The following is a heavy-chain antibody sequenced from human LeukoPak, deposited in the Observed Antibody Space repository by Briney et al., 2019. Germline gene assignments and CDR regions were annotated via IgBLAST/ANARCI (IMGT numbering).Heavy chain of an antibody. J-gene: IGHJ4*02. V-gene: IGHV1-3*04. Sequence: ASVKVSCKASGYTFTSYAMHWVRQAPGQRLEWMGWINTGNGNTRYSQKFQGRFTITRDTSASTAYMQLSSLRSEDTAVYYCARDLGSGSLHYWGQGTLVTVSS. CDR2: INTGNGNT. D-gene: IGHD1-26*01. CDR3: ARDLGSGSLHY. CDR1: GYTFTSYA.